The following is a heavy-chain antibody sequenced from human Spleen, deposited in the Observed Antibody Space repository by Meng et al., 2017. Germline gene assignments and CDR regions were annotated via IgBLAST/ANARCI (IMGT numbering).Heavy chain of an antibody. CDR3: ARVVGAVAGPIDY. Sequence: GGSLRLSCKGSGYSFTSYWIGWVRQMPGKGLEWMGWISAYNGNTNYAQKLQGRVTMTTDTSTSTAYMELRSLRSDDTAVYYCARVVGAVAGPIDYWGQGTLVTVSS. CDR1: GYSFTSYW. J-gene: IGHJ4*02. D-gene: IGHD6-19*01. CDR2: ISAYNGNT. V-gene: IGHV1-18*04.